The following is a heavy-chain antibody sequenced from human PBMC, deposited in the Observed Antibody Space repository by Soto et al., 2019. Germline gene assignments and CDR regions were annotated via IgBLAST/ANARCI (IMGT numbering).Heavy chain of an antibody. V-gene: IGHV2-26*01. Sequence: QVTLQESGPVLVKPTETLTLTCTGSGFSLSNARMGVSWIRQPPGKALEWLAHIFSNDEKSSSTSLKSRLTSSKDTSKSQVVLTMTNMDPVDTAAYYCARYSYGDYNPPGFDYLGQGTQGTVSS. J-gene: IGHJ4*02. CDR1: GFSLSNARMG. D-gene: IGHD4-17*01. CDR2: IFSNDEK. CDR3: ARYSYGDYNPPGFDY.